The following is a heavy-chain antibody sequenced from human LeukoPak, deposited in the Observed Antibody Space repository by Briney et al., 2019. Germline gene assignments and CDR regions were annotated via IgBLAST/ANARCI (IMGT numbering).Heavy chain of an antibody. D-gene: IGHD2-15*01. CDR2: ILPIFGTA. V-gene: IGHV1-69*05. Sequence: SVKVSCMASVGIFSSYAISWVGQPPGRGLEWMGGILPIFGTANYAQKLQGRVTITTDESTSTAYMELSSLRSEDTAVYYCAREEYCSGGSCYSGYSYYFDYWGQGTLVTVSS. J-gene: IGHJ4*02. CDR3: AREEYCSGGSCYSGYSYYFDY. CDR1: VGIFSSYA.